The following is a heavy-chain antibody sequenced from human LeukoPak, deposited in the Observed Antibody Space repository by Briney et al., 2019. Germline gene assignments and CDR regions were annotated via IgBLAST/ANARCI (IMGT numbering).Heavy chain of an antibody. Sequence: SVKVSCKASEGTFSSYAISWVRQAPGQGLEWMGGIIPIFGTANYAQKFQGRVTITADESTSTAYMELSSLRSEDTAVYYCARGYYDSSGRFDYWGQGTLVTVSS. CDR2: IIPIFGTA. V-gene: IGHV1-69*13. J-gene: IGHJ4*02. CDR3: ARGYYDSSGRFDY. CDR1: EGTFSSYA. D-gene: IGHD3-22*01.